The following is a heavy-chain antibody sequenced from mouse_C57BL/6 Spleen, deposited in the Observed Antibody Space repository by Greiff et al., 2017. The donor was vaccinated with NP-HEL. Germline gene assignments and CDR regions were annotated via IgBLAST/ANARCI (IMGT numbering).Heavy chain of an antibody. CDR3: AMRDAVWYFDV. Sequence: QVQLQQPGAELVKPGASVKVSCKASGYTFTSYWMHWVKQRPGQGLEWIGRIHPSDSDTNYNQKFKGKATLTVDKSSSTAYMQLSSLTSEDSAVYYCAMRDAVWYFDVWGTGTTVTVSS. CDR1: GYTFTSYW. V-gene: IGHV1-74*01. CDR2: IHPSDSDT. J-gene: IGHJ1*03.